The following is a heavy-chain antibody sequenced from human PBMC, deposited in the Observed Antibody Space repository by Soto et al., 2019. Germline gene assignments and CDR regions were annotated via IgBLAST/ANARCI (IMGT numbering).Heavy chain of an antibody. CDR2: INAANGNT. Sequence: QVQLVQSGTEVKEPGASVKVSCKASGYTFANSALHWVRQAPGQSLEWMGWINAANGNTKYSQRFQGRRTLSRDTSASTSVMELSGLRYEATAVYYCARDNNWTDYWGQGTLVPFSS. J-gene: IGHJ4*02. CDR3: ARDNNWTDY. CDR1: GYTFANSA. D-gene: IGHD1-1*01. V-gene: IGHV1-3*01.